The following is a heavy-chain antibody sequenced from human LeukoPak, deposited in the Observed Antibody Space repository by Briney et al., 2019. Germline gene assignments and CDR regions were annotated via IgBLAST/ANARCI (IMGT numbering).Heavy chain of an antibody. CDR2: ISDSGGST. CDR3: AKDLSRAVAADWFDP. V-gene: IGHV3-23*01. CDR1: GFTFSNYD. J-gene: IGHJ5*02. D-gene: IGHD6-19*01. Sequence: GGSLRLSCAASGFTFSNYDMSWVRQAPGKGLEWVSSISDSGGSTYYADSVKGRFTISRDSSKNTLYLQMTNLRAADTAVYYCAKDLSRAVAADWFDPWDQGSLVTVSS.